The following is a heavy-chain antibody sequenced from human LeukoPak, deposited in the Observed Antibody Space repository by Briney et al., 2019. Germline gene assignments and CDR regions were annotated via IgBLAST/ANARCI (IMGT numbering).Heavy chain of an antibody. J-gene: IGHJ5*02. CDR1: GASMTNYY. V-gene: IGHV4-59*01. CDR2: FYYSGIT. CDR3: ARGRGYFDPFDP. D-gene: IGHD3-9*01. Sequence: PSETLSLTCTVSGASMTNYYWSWIRKPPGKGLEWIGYFYYSGITNYNPSLTSRVSISVDMSKNQFSLKLTSVTAADTAVYYCARGRGYFDPFDPWGQGTLVTVSS.